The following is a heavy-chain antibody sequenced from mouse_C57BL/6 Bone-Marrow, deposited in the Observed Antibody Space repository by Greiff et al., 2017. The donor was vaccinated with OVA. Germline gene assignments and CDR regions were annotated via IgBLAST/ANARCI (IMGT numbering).Heavy chain of an antibody. CDR2: ISSGGSYT. CDR1: GFTFSSYG. CDR3: ASCYGSSYGRYAMDY. D-gene: IGHD1-1*01. V-gene: IGHV5-6*01. Sequence: EVQGVESGGDLVKPGGSLKLSCAASGFTFSSYGMSWVRQTPDKRLEWVATISSGGSYTYYPDSVKGRFTISRDNAKNTLYLQMSSLKSEDTAMYYCASCYGSSYGRYAMDYWGQGTSVTVSS. J-gene: IGHJ4*01.